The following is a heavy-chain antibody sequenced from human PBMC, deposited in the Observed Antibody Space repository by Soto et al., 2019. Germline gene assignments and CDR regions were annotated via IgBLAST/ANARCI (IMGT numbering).Heavy chain of an antibody. D-gene: IGHD1-26*01. J-gene: IGHJ4*02. CDR2: ISYDGSNK. CDR1: GFTFSSYA. V-gene: IGHV3-30-3*01. CDR3: ARDRKVGATRFDY. Sequence: QVQLVESGGGVVQPGRSLRLSCAASGFTFSSYAMHWVRQAPGKGLEWVAVISYDGSNKYYADSVKGRFTISRDNSKNTLYQQKNSLRAEDTAVYYCARDRKVGATRFDYWGQGTLVTVSS.